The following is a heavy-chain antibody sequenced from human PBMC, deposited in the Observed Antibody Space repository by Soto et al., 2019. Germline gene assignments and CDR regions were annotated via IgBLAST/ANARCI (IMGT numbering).Heavy chain of an antibody. CDR3: ARGAATVTPGWFDP. CDR1: GYSISSGYY. J-gene: IGHJ5*02. Sequence: LSLTCAVSGYSISSGYYWGWIRQTPGKGLEWIASIYHSGSTYYNPSLKSRVTISVDTSKNQFSLKLTSVTAADTAVYYCARGAATVTPGWFDPWGQGIMVTVPQ. D-gene: IGHD4-17*01. CDR2: IYHSGST. V-gene: IGHV4-38-2*01.